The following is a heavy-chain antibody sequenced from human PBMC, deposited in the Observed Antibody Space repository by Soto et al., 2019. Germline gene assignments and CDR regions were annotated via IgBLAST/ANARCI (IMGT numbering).Heavy chain of an antibody. CDR2: ISGSGGST. CDR1: GFTFDFYA. D-gene: IGHD3-22*01. Sequence: EVHLLESGGGLEQPGGSLRLSCAASGFTFDFYAMSWVRQAPGKGLEWVSVISGSGGSTYYPDSVKGRFTISRDNSENTLSLQMGSLRSEDTAVYYCARVSYYYDRSGSKPEKYFDFWGQGTLVTVSS. CDR3: ARVSYYYDRSGSKPEKYFDF. V-gene: IGHV3-23*01. J-gene: IGHJ4*02.